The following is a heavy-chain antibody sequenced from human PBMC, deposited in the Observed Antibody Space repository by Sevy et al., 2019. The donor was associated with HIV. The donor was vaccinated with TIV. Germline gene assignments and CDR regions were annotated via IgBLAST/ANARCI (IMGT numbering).Heavy chain of an antibody. CDR2: IWFDGSNT. D-gene: IGHD4-17*01. CDR3: ARDLEFYDSGDYGPAFMPDY. V-gene: IGHV3-33*01. J-gene: IGHJ4*02. Sequence: GGSLRLSCAASGFTFSSYGMHWVRQGPGKGLEWVAVIWFDGSNTYYADSVKGRFTISRDIAKNTLHLKMNSLRAEDTAVYYCARDLEFYDSGDYGPAFMPDYWGQGTLVTVSS. CDR1: GFTFSSYG.